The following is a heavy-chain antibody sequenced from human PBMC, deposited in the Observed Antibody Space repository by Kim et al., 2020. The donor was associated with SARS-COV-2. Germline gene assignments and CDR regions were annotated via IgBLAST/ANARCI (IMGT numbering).Heavy chain of an antibody. CDR2: IYHSGST. CDR3: ARGEAAAGTRY. Sequence: SETLSLTCTVSGYSISSGYYWGWIRQPPGKGLEWIGSIYHSGSTYYNPSLKSRVTISVDTSKNQFSLKLSSVTAADTAVYYCARGEAAAGTRYWGQGTLVTVSS. D-gene: IGHD6-13*01. CDR1: GYSISSGYY. J-gene: IGHJ4*02. V-gene: IGHV4-38-2*02.